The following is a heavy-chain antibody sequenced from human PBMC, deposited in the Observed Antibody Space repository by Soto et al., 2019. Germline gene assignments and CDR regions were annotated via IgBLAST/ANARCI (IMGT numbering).Heavy chain of an antibody. CDR2: IYYSGST. Sequence: SETLSLTCTVSGGSISSGGYYWSWIRQHPGKGLEWIGYIYYSGSTYYNPSLKSRVTISVDTSKNQFSLKLSSATAADTAVYYCAREVGNWNQHPYIDDWGQGILVTVSS. CDR3: AREVGNWNQHPYIDD. CDR1: GGSISSGGYY. V-gene: IGHV4-31*03. J-gene: IGHJ4*02. D-gene: IGHD1-1*01.